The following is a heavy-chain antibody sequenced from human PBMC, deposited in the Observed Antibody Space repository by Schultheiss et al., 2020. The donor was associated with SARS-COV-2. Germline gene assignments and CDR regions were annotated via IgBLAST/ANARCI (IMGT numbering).Heavy chain of an antibody. Sequence: GGSLRLSCAASGFTFSSYGMHWVRQAPGKGLEWVAVISYDGSNKYYADSVKGRFTISRDNSKNTLYLQMNSLRAEDTAVYYCARDVSTLPFPNCFDYWGQGTLVTVSS. D-gene: IGHD1-26*01. J-gene: IGHJ4*02. CDR1: GFTFSSYG. CDR3: ARDVSTLPFPNCFDY. V-gene: IGHV3-30*03. CDR2: ISYDGSNK.